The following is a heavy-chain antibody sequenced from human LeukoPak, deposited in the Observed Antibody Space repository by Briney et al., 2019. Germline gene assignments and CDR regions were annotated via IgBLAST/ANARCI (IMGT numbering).Heavy chain of an antibody. D-gene: IGHD3-16*01. Sequence: GVSLRLSSGASGITFRSYSMNWVRQAPGKGLEWVSYISSSGSTKYYADSVKGRFTISRDNARNSLYLQMNSLRAEDTAVYFCARGGLPIMGYWGQGTLVTVSS. V-gene: IGHV3-48*01. CDR2: ISSSGSTK. J-gene: IGHJ4*02. CDR3: ARGGLPIMGY. CDR1: GITFRSYS.